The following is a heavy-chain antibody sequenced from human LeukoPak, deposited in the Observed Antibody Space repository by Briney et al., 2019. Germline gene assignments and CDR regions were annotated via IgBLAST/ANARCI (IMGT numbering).Heavy chain of an antibody. CDR1: GFTFSGAS. CDR2: VESKVDNYAT. Sequence: PGGSLRLSCAASGFTFSGASLNWVRQASGEGLEWVGRVESKVDNYATAYAESVKGRFIISREDSKNTAYLQMNSLKTDDTAVYYCSNGHYGLDVWGQGTTVTVSS. V-gene: IGHV3-73*01. J-gene: IGHJ6*02. D-gene: IGHD3/OR15-3a*01. CDR3: SNGHYGLDV.